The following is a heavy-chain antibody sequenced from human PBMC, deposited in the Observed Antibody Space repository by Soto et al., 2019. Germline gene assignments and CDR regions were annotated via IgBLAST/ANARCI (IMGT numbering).Heavy chain of an antibody. J-gene: IGHJ4*02. D-gene: IGHD3-3*01. V-gene: IGHV3-23*01. Sequence: EVQLLESGGGLVQPGGSLRLSCAASGFTFSSYAMSWVRQAPGKGLEWVSAISGSGGSTYYADSVKGRFTISRDNSNNTLYLQMNSLRAEDTAVYSCAKDPRVTYYDFWSGYYMGYWGQGTLVTVSS. CDR3: AKDPRVTYYDFWSGYYMGY. CDR2: ISGSGGST. CDR1: GFTFSSYA.